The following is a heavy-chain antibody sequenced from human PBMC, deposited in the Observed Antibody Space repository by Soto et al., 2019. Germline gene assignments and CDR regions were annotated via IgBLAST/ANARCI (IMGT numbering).Heavy chain of an antibody. D-gene: IGHD2-2*01. CDR2: IYTSGST. J-gene: IGHJ5*02. CDR3: ARDVVVVPAARYNWFDP. V-gene: IGHV4-4*07. CDR1: GGSISSYY. Sequence: QVQLQESGPGLVKPSETLSLTCTVSGGSISSYYGSWIRQPAGKGLEWIGRIYTSGSTNYNPSLKSRVTMSVDTSKNQFSLKLSSVTAADTAVYYCARDVVVVPAARYNWFDPWGQGTLVTVSS.